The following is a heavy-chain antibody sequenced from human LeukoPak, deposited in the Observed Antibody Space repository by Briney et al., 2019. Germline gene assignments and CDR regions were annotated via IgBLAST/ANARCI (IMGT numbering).Heavy chain of an antibody. Sequence: GGSLRLSCAASGFTFSSYSMNWVRQAPGKGLVWVSRINSDGTTSYADSVKGRFTISRDNVKNTLYLQMNSLRAEDTAVYYCARDPIIIVPAALDYWGQGTLVTVSS. CDR1: GFTFSSYS. D-gene: IGHD2-2*01. CDR3: ARDPIIIVPAALDY. V-gene: IGHV3-74*01. CDR2: INSDGTT. J-gene: IGHJ4*02.